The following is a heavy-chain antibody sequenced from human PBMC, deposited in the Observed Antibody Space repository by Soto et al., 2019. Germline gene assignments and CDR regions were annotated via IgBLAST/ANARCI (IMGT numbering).Heavy chain of an antibody. J-gene: IGHJ5*02. CDR1: GFTFSSYG. V-gene: IGHV3-30*03. Sequence: PGGSLRLSCAASGFTFSSYGMHWVRQAPGKGLEWVAVISYDGSNKYYADSVKGRFTISRDNSKNTLYLQMNSLRAEDTAVYYCAAPSLPGGYSYGYHLWGQGTLVTVSS. CDR2: ISYDGSNK. D-gene: IGHD5-18*01. CDR3: AAPSLPGGYSYGYHL.